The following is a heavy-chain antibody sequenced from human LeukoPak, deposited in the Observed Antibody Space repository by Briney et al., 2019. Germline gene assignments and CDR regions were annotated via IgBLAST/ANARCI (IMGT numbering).Heavy chain of an antibody. CDR2: ISAYNGNT. Sequence: ASVKVSCKASGYTFTSLGMNWVRQAPGQGLEWMGWISAYNGNTNYAQKLQCRVTMTTDTSTSTAYMELRSLRSDDTAVYYCTRDLKDDSSTAYWGQGALVTVSS. CDR1: GYTFTSLG. J-gene: IGHJ4*02. V-gene: IGHV1-18*01. CDR3: TRDLKDDSSTAY. D-gene: IGHD1-1*01.